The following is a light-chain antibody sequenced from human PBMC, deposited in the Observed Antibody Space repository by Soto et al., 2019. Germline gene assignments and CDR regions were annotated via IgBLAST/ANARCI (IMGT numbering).Light chain of an antibody. CDR3: SSYGGSDNFAV. Sequence: QSVLTQPPSASGSPGQSVTIPCTGTSSDVGGYNYVSWYQQHPGKAPKLMIYEVSKRPSGVPDRFSGSKSGNTASLTVSGLQAEDEADYYCSSYGGSDNFAVFGTGTKVT. V-gene: IGLV2-8*01. J-gene: IGLJ1*01. CDR2: EVS. CDR1: SSDVGGYNY.